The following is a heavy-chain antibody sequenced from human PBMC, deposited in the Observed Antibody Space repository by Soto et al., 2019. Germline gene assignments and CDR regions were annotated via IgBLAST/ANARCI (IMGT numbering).Heavy chain of an antibody. J-gene: IGHJ4*02. D-gene: IGHD3-22*01. V-gene: IGHV1-2*04. CDR1: GYTVTGHY. CDR2: INPNSGGT. Sequence: ALARFSCKATGYTVTGHYMHWVRQARRQGLEWMGWINPNSGGTNYAQKFQGWVTMTRDTSISTAYMELSRLRSDDTAVYYCAREAVFFNDSATSDIDYLGLENL. CDR3: AREAVFFNDSATSDIDY.